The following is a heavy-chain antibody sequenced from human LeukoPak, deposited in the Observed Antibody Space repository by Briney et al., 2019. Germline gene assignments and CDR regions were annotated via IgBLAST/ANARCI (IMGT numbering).Heavy chain of an antibody. Sequence: GGSLRLSCAASGFTFSSYAMSWVRQAPGRGLEWVSYISSSGSTIYYADSVKGRFTISRDNAKNSLYLQMNSLRAEDTAVYYCAELGITMIGGVWGKGTTVTISS. CDR3: AELGITMIGGV. D-gene: IGHD3-10*02. J-gene: IGHJ6*04. V-gene: IGHV3-48*03. CDR1: GFTFSSYA. CDR2: ISSSGSTI.